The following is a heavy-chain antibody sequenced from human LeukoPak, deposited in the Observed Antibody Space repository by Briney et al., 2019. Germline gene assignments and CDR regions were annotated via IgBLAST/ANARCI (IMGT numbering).Heavy chain of an antibody. CDR1: GGSISSGGYY. CDR2: IYHSGST. D-gene: IGHD4-17*01. V-gene: IGHV4-30-2*01. Sequence: PSETLSLTCTVSGGSISSGGYYWSWIRQPPGKGLEWIGYIYHSGSTYYNPSLKSRVTISVDRSKNQFSLKLSSVTAADTAVYYCARHIDGDPFDYWGQGTLVTVSS. J-gene: IGHJ4*02. CDR3: ARHIDGDPFDY.